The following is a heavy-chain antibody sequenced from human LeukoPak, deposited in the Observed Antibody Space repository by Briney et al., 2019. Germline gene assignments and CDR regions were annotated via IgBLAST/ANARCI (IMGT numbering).Heavy chain of an antibody. D-gene: IGHD3-22*01. V-gene: IGHV3-21*01. Sequence: GGSLRLSCAASGFTFSSYSMSWVRQAPGKGVEWVSSISSSSSYIYYADSVKGRFTISRDNAKNSLYLQMNSLRAEDTTVYYCARAQRAPTSGYYYSDAFDIWGQGTMVTVSS. CDR2: ISSSSSYI. CDR1: GFTFSSYS. CDR3: ARAQRAPTSGYYYSDAFDI. J-gene: IGHJ3*02.